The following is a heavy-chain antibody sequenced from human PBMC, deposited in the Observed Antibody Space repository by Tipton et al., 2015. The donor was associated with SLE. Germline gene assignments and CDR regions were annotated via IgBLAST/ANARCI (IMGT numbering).Heavy chain of an antibody. CDR3: ASSYGPGNFDY. CDR1: GYSISSGYY. D-gene: IGHD5-18*01. CDR2: IYHSGST. V-gene: IGHV4-38-2*02. J-gene: IGHJ4*02. Sequence: TLSLTCTVSGYSISSGYYWGWIRQPPGKGLEWIGSIYHSGSTYYNPSLKSRVTISVDTSKNQFSLKLSSVTAADTAVYYCASSYGPGNFDYWGQGTLVTVSS.